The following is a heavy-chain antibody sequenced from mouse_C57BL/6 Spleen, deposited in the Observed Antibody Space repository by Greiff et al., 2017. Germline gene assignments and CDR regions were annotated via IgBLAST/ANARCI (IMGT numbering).Heavy chain of an antibody. J-gene: IGHJ3*01. CDR1: GFNIKDDY. CDR2: IDPENGDT. D-gene: IGHD2-3*01. CDR3: TTLRDGYYVAY. V-gene: IGHV14-4*01. Sequence: VHVKQSGAELVRPGASVKLSCTASGFNIKDDYMHWVKQRPEQGLEWIGWIDPENGDTEYASKFQGKATITADTSSNTAYLQLSSLTSEDTAVYYCTTLRDGYYVAYWGQGTLVTVSA.